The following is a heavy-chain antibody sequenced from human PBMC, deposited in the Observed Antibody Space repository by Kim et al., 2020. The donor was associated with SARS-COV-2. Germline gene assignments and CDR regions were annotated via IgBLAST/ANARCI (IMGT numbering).Heavy chain of an antibody. CDR2: T. D-gene: IGHD6-13*01. J-gene: IGHJ4*02. V-gene: IGHV1-8*01. CDR3: ARVKGVRDFDS. Sequence: TGYAQKFQGRVTMTRSTSISTAYMGLSSLRAEDTAVYYCARVKGVRDFDSWGQGTLVTVSS.